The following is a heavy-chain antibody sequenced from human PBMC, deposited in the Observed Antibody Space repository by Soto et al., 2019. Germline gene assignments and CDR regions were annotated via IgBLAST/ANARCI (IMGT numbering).Heavy chain of an antibody. Sequence: QVQLVQSGAEVKKPGSSVKVSCKASGGTFSSYAISWVRQAPGQGLEWMGGIIPIFGTANYAQKFQGRVTITADKSTSTAYMELSSLRSEDMAVYYCARTYYYDSSGYYYDYYYGMDVWGQGTTVTVSS. D-gene: IGHD3-22*01. CDR3: ARTYYYDSSGYYYDYYYGMDV. CDR1: GGTFSSYA. V-gene: IGHV1-69*06. CDR2: IIPIFGTA. J-gene: IGHJ6*02.